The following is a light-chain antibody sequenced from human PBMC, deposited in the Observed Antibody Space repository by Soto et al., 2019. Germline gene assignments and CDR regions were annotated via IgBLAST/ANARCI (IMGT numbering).Light chain of an antibody. CDR2: GAS. CDR1: QSVTSSS. Sequence: EIVLTQFPGTLSLSPGERATLSCRASQSVTSSSLAWYKHKVGRAPRVLIYGASNRATGIPDRFSGSGSGTDFTLTITRLEPEDFAVYYGHQYGSSPRSFGQGTRLEIK. V-gene: IGKV3-20*01. J-gene: IGKJ5*01. CDR3: HQYGSSPRS.